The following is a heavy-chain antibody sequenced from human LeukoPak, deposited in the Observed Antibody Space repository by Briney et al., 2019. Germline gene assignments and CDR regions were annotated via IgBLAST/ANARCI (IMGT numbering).Heavy chain of an antibody. CDR2: ISGSGGST. V-gene: IGHV3-23*01. Sequence: PGGSLRLSCVGSGFTSIAYALTWARQAPGKGLEWVSAISGSGGSTYYADSVKGRFTISRDNSKNTLYLQMNSLRAEDTAVYYCAKYYYDSSGYPYYFDYWGQGTLVTVSS. J-gene: IGHJ4*02. CDR1: GFTSIAYA. D-gene: IGHD3-22*01. CDR3: AKYYYDSSGYPYYFDY.